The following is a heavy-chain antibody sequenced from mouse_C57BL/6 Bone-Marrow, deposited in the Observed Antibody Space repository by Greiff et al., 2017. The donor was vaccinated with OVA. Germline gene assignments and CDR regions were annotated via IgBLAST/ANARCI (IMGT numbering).Heavy chain of an antibody. Sequence: QVQLQQPGAELVMPGASVKLSCKASGYTFTSYWMHWVKQRPGQGLEWIGEIDPSDSYTNYNQKFKGKSTLTVDKSSSTAYMQLSSLTSEDSAVYYCARNVDDYGSSYGYFDVWGTGTTVAVSS. J-gene: IGHJ1*03. V-gene: IGHV1-69*01. CDR2: IDPSDSYT. CDR3: ARNVDDYGSSYGYFDV. CDR1: GYTFTSYW. D-gene: IGHD1-1*01.